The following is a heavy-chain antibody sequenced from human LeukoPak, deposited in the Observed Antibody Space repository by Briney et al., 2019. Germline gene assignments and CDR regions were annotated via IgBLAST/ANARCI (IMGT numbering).Heavy chain of an antibody. V-gene: IGHV3-30*02. CDR2: IRYDGSNK. Sequence: PGGSLRLSCAASGFTFSSYGMHWVRQAPGKGLEWVAFIRYDGSNKYYADSVKGRFTISRDNSKNTLYLQMNSLRAEDTAVYYCAKVLGRTYTTGIDYWGQGTLVTVSS. J-gene: IGHJ4*02. D-gene: IGHD1-1*01. CDR1: GFTFSSYG. CDR3: AKVLGRTYTTGIDY.